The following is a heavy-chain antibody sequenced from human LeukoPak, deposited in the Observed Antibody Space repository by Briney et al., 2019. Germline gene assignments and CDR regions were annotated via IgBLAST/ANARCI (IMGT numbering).Heavy chain of an antibody. J-gene: IGHJ2*01. CDR2: IYYSGST. CDR1: GGSISSYY. Sequence: SETLSLTCTVSGGSISSYYWSWIRQPPGKGLEWIGYIYYSGSTNNNPSLKSRVTISVDTSKNQFSLKLSSVTAADTAVYYCARGSWYFDLWGRGTLVTVSS. CDR3: ARGSWYFDL. V-gene: IGHV4-59*01.